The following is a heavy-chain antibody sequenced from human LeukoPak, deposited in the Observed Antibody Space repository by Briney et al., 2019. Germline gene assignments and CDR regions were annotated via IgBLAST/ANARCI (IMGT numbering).Heavy chain of an antibody. D-gene: IGHD6-19*01. CDR2: HFYSGRT. Sequence: SETLSLTCTVSAGSISSNNYYWAWLRQPPGKGLEWIGSHFYSGRTYYNPSLKSRVTISVDTSKNQFFLRLNSVTAADTALYHCARHLAVAGTSYNWFDRWGQGTQVTVSS. V-gene: IGHV4-39*01. CDR3: ARHLAVAGTSYNWFDR. J-gene: IGHJ5*02. CDR1: AGSISSNNYY.